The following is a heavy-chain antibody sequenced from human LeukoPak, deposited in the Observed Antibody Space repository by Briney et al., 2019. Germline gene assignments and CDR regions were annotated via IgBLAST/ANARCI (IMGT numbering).Heavy chain of an antibody. CDR1: GYSFFSYW. V-gene: IGHV5-51*01. D-gene: IGHD3-3*01. Sequence: GGCLKISCKGPGYSFFSYWIGGVREMPGKGLEWMGIIYAGDSDTRYSPSLQGQVTISVDTCIGTAYLQWGSLKASDTAIYYCARQNDFRLDYWGQGTLVTVSS. J-gene: IGHJ4*02. CDR2: IYAGDSDT. CDR3: ARQNDFRLDY.